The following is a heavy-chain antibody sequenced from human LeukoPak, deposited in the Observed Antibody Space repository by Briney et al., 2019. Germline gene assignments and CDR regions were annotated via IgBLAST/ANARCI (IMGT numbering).Heavy chain of an antibody. V-gene: IGHV4-61*01. CDR3: ARDRAYGDYYTPFDY. Sequence: SETLSLTCTVSGGSVTYTNYYWSWIRQPPGKGLEWIGYIYYSGSTNYNPSLKSRVTISVDTSKNQFSLKLSSVTAADTAVYYCARDRAYGDYYTPFDYWGQGTLVTVSS. J-gene: IGHJ4*02. CDR2: IYYSGST. D-gene: IGHD4-17*01. CDR1: GGSVTYTNYY.